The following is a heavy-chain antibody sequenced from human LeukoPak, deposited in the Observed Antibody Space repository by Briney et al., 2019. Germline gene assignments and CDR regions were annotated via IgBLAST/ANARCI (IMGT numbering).Heavy chain of an antibody. CDR2: INHSGST. J-gene: IGHJ4*02. Sequence: SETLSLTCAVYGGSFSGYYRSWVRQPPGKGLEWIGEINHSGSTNHNPSLKSRITISVDTSKNQFSLKLSSVTAADTAVYYCAREVVAVAGRGFDYWGQGTLVTVSS. CDR1: GGSFSGYY. D-gene: IGHD6-19*01. CDR3: AREVVAVAGRGFDY. V-gene: IGHV4-34*01.